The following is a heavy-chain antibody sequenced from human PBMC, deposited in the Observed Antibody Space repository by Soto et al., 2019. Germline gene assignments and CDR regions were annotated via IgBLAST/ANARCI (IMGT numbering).Heavy chain of an antibody. V-gene: IGHV3-74*01. CDR3: ARGSFDWFPYFDY. J-gene: IGHJ4*02. D-gene: IGHD3-9*01. CDR1: GLTCSSYW. CDR2: INSDGSST. Sequence: VGSLRHSWAASGLTCSSYWMRWVRQATGKGLVWVSRINSDGSSTSYADSVKGRFTISRDNAKNTLYLQMNSLRAEDTAAYYCARGSFDWFPYFDYWAQGTLVTVSS.